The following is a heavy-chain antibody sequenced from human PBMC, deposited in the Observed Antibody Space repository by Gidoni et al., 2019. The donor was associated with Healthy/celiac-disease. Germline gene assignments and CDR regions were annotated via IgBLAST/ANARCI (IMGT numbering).Heavy chain of an antibody. Sequence: QVQLVQSGAEVKKPGASVKVSCKASGYTFTSYDINWVRQATGQGLEWMGWMNPNSGNKGYAQKFQGRVTMTRNTSISTAYMELSSLRSEDTAVYYCARVFYLYDYIWGSYPRGAFDIWGQGTMVTVSS. CDR3: ARVFYLYDYIWGSYPRGAFDI. J-gene: IGHJ3*02. D-gene: IGHD3-16*01. CDR2: MNPNSGNK. V-gene: IGHV1-8*01. CDR1: GYTFTSYD.